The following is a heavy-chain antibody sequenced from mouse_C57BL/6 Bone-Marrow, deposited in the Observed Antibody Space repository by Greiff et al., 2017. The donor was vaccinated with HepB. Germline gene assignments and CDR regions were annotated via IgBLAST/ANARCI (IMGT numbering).Heavy chain of an antibody. CDR2: IDPEDGET. J-gene: IGHJ4*01. CDR3: ASLFLLRSYAMDY. D-gene: IGHD1-1*01. V-gene: IGHV14-2*01. Sequence: EVKLMESGAELVKPGASVKLSCTASGFNIKDYYMHWVKQRTEQGLEWIGRIDPEDGETKYAPKFQGKATITADTSSNTAYLQLSSLTSEDTAVYYCASLFLLRSYAMDYWGQGTSVTVSS. CDR1: GFNIKDYY.